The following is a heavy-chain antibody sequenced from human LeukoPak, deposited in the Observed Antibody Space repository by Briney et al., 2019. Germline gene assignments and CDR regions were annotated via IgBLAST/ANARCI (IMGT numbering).Heavy chain of an antibody. CDR3: AKSRLGTGYSSSWYPGDY. Sequence: GGSLRLSCAASGFSFSIYAMSWVRQAPGKGLEWVSAISGSGGSTYYADSVKGRFTISRDNSKNTLYLQMSSLRAEDTAIYYCAKSRLGTGYSSSWYPGDYWGQGTLVTVSS. V-gene: IGHV3-23*01. D-gene: IGHD6-13*01. CDR1: GFSFSIYA. J-gene: IGHJ4*02. CDR2: ISGSGGST.